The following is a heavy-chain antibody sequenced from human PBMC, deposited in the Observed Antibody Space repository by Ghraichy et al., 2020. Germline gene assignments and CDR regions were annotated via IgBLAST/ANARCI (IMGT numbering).Heavy chain of an antibody. CDR2: INHSGST. D-gene: IGHD2-8*01. Sequence: SETLSLTCAVYGGSFSGYYWSWIRQPPGKGLEWIGEINHSGSTNYNPSLKSRVTISVDTSKNQFSLKLSSVTAADTAVYYCARRHCTNGVCYRSATGWFDPWGQGTLVTVSS. V-gene: IGHV4-34*01. J-gene: IGHJ5*02. CDR3: ARRHCTNGVCYRSATGWFDP. CDR1: GGSFSGYY.